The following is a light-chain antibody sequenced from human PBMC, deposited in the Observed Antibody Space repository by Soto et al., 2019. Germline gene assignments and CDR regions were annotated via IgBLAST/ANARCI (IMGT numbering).Light chain of an antibody. Sequence: EIVLTQSPGTLSLSPCERSTLSCRASQSVSSSYVAWYQQKPGQPPRLLIFGASSRATGIPDRFSGSGSGTDFTLTISRLEPEDFAVYYCQQNVSSPWTFGQGTKVDIK. CDR3: QQNVSSPWT. CDR2: GAS. J-gene: IGKJ1*01. V-gene: IGKV3-20*01. CDR1: QSVSSSY.